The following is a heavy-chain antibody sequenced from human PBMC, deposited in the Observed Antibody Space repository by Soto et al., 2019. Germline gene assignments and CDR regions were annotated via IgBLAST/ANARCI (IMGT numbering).Heavy chain of an antibody. CDR2: ISAYNGNT. Sequence: ASVKVSCKAFGYTFTSYGISWVRRAPGQGLEWMGWISAYNGNTNYAQKLQGRVTMTTDTSTSTAYMELRSLRSDDTAVYYCARDYPRGGYNHYWGQGTLVTVSS. J-gene: IGHJ4*02. CDR3: ARDYPRGGYNHY. CDR1: GYTFTSYG. V-gene: IGHV1-18*01. D-gene: IGHD5-12*01.